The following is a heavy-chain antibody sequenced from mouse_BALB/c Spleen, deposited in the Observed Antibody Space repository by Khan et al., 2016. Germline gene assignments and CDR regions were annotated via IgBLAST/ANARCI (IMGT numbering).Heavy chain of an antibody. Sequence: EVELVESGGGLVKPGGSLKLSCAASGFTFSDYYMYWVRQPPEKRLEWVATISDGGSYTYYPDRVKGRFTISRDTAKNNLYLQMSCLKSEDTAMYYCARECVRRGFAYWGQGTLVTVSA. J-gene: IGHJ3*01. CDR1: GFTFSDYY. CDR2: ISDGGSYT. CDR3: ARECVRRGFAY. D-gene: IGHD2-14*01. V-gene: IGHV5-4*02.